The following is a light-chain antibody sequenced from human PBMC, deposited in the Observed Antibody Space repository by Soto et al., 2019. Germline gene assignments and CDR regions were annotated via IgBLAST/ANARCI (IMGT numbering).Light chain of an antibody. CDR1: QSISSW. CDR2: DAS. Sequence: DIQMTQSPSTLSASVGDRVTITCRASQSISSWLAWYQQKPGKAPKLLIYDASSLESGGPSRFSGSGYGTEFTLTISSLLPDDFASFYCQQYNSYSGYTFGQGTKLEIK. V-gene: IGKV1-5*01. J-gene: IGKJ2*01. CDR3: QQYNSYSGYT.